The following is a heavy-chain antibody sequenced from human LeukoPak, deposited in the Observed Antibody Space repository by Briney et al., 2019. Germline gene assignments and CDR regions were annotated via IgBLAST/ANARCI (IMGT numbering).Heavy chain of an antibody. V-gene: IGHV1-18*01. J-gene: IGHJ4*02. Sequence: ASVKVSCKASGYTFTSYGISWVRQAPGQGLEWMGWISAYNGNTNYAQKFQGRVTMTRDTSISTAYMELSRLRSDDTAVYYCARFGYCSGGSCYGYFDYWGQGTLVTVSS. CDR2: ISAYNGNT. CDR3: ARFGYCSGGSCYGYFDY. D-gene: IGHD2-15*01. CDR1: GYTFTSYG.